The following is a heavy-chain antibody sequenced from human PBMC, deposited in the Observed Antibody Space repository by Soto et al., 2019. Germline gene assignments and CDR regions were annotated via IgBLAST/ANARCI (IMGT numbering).Heavy chain of an antibody. J-gene: IGHJ4*02. V-gene: IGHV4-34*01. CDR2: INHSGST. D-gene: IGHD3-22*01. CDR1: GGSFSGYY. CDR3: ASYYYDSSGYYVDY. Sequence: QVQLQQWGAGLLKPSETLSLTCAVYGGSFSGYYWSWIRQPPGKGLEWIGEINHSGSTNYNPSLKRRVTISVDTSKNQFSLKLSSVTAADTAVYYCASYYYDSSGYYVDYWGQGTLVTVSS.